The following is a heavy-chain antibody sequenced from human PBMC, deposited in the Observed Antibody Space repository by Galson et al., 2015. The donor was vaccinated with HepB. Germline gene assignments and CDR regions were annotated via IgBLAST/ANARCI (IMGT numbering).Heavy chain of an antibody. V-gene: IGHV1-18*04. CDR3: ARDRLHSLDY. CDR1: GYSFTRNG. J-gene: IGHJ4*02. CDR2: ISINSGNT. Sequence: SVKVSCKASGYSFTRNGISWVRQAPGQGLEWLGWISINSGNTNYAQRLQGRVTLTRDTSTNTAYMELRRLRSGDAAVYYCARDRLHSLDYWGQGTLVTVSS.